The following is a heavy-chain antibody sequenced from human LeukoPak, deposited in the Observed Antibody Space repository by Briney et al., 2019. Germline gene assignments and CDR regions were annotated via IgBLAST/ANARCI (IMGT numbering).Heavy chain of an antibody. D-gene: IGHD3-22*01. J-gene: IGHJ4*02. Sequence: GGSLRLSCAASGFPFSSYGMHWVRQAPGKGLEWVAVIWYDGSNKYYADSVKGRFTISRDNSKNTLYLQMNSLRAEDTAVYYCARDMRYYDSSGYYNLFDYWGQGTLVTVSS. V-gene: IGHV3-33*01. CDR1: GFPFSSYG. CDR3: ARDMRYYDSSGYYNLFDY. CDR2: IWYDGSNK.